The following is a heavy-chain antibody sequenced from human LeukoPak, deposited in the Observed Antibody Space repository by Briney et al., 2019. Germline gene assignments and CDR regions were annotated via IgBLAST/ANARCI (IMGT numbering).Heavy chain of an antibody. Sequence: SETLSLTCTVSGASFSSGDQYWNWIRQRPWEGLEWIGSIHPSGALYNNPSLESRVTISVDTSKDQFSLNSVTAADAAVYFCSRGLGSRKLGYWGQGTLVTVSS. V-gene: IGHV4-31*03. CDR1: GASFSSGDQY. D-gene: IGHD2-2*01. J-gene: IGHJ4*02. CDR3: SRGLGSRKLGY. CDR2: IHPSGAL.